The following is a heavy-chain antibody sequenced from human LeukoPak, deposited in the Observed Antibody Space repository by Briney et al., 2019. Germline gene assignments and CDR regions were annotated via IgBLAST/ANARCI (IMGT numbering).Heavy chain of an antibody. CDR3: ARTYYYDSSGYLNHWFDP. D-gene: IGHD3-22*01. Sequence: SETLSLTCSVSGGSISSYYWSWIRQPPGKGLEWIGYIYYNGSPNYNPSLKSRVTMSVDTSKNQFSLKLSSVTAADTAVYHCARTYYYDSSGYLNHWFDPWGQGTLVTVSS. J-gene: IGHJ5*02. V-gene: IGHV4-59*08. CDR2: IYYNGSP. CDR1: GGSISSYY.